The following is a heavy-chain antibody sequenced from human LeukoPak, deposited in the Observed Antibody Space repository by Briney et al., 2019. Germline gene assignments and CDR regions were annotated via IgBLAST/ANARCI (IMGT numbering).Heavy chain of an antibody. Sequence: GGSLRLSCAASGFTFSSYDMHWVRQATGKGLEWVSAIGTAGDTYYPGSVKGRFTISRENAKNSLYLQMNSLGAGDTAVYYCARAPDYYGSGSYSRPYYYYGMDVWGQGTTVTVSS. D-gene: IGHD3-10*01. CDR3: ARAPDYYGSGSYSRPYYYYGMDV. J-gene: IGHJ6*02. CDR2: IGTAGDT. CDR1: GFTFSSYD. V-gene: IGHV3-13*01.